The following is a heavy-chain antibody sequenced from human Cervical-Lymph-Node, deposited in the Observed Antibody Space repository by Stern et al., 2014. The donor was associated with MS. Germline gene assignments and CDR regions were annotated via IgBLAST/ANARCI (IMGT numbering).Heavy chain of an antibody. CDR3: TGVNYDILTGYYSDY. CDR1: GFSFSSYG. J-gene: IGHJ4*02. CDR2: IWYDGSKK. Sequence: VQLVESGGGVVQPGTSLRLSCAASGFSFSSYGIHWVRQAPGKGLEWVAGIWYDGSKKFYAEFVKGRFTISRDNSKNTVYLQMNSLRAEDTAVYYCTGVNYDILTGYYSDYWGQGTLVTVSS. D-gene: IGHD3-9*01. V-gene: IGHV3-33*01.